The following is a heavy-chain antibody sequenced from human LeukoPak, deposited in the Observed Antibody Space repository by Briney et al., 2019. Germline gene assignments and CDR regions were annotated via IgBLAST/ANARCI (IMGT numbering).Heavy chain of an antibody. CDR1: GFTFSSYR. CDR2: ISSSSSYI. J-gene: IGHJ6*04. V-gene: IGHV3-21*01. D-gene: IGHD1-1*01. CDR3: ARFLWTPYGMDV. Sequence: GGSLRLSCAASGFTFSSYRMNWVRQAPGKGLEWVSSISSSSSYIYYADSVKGRFTISRDNAKNSLYLQMNSLRAEDTAVYYCARFLWTPYGMDVWGKGTTVTVSS.